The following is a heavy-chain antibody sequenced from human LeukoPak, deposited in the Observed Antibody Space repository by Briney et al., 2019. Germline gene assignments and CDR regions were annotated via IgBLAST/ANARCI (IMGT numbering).Heavy chain of an antibody. V-gene: IGHV1-18*01. Sequence: ASVKVSCKASGYTFTSYGISRVRQAPGQGLEWMGWISAYNGNTNYAQKLQGRVTMTTDTSTSTAYMELRSLRSDDTAVYYCARDRVGILAAACTDSMGNWGQGTLVTVSS. CDR1: GYTFTSYG. J-gene: IGHJ1*01. CDR3: ARDRVGILAAACTDSMGN. CDR2: ISAYNGNT. D-gene: IGHD6-13*01.